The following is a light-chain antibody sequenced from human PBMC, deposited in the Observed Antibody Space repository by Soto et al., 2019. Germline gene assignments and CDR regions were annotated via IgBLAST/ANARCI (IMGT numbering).Light chain of an antibody. CDR1: QSVSSY. J-gene: IGKJ2*01. CDR2: DAS. Sequence: EFVLTQSPGTLSLSPGERATLSCRASQSVSSYLVWYLQKPGQAPRLLIYDASTRATDIPARFTGSGSGTELNLTISSLQSEDDGIYCYYYYNNGPPRNTFGQGTKVDIK. V-gene: IGKV3-15*01. CDR3: YYYNNGPPRNT.